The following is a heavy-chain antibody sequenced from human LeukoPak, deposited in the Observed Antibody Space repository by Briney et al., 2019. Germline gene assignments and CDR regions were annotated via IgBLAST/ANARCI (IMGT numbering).Heavy chain of an antibody. CDR2: IYYSGST. D-gene: IGHD5-12*01. V-gene: IGHV4-59*01. Sequence: PSETLSFTCTVAGGSISSYYWSWFRQPPGQGLELLGYIYYSGSTNYNPSLKSRVTISVDTSKNQFSLKLTSVTAADTAVYYCAGAKRGYSGYGDYWGQGTLVTVSS. CDR3: AGAKRGYSGYGDY. CDR1: GGSISSYY. J-gene: IGHJ4*02.